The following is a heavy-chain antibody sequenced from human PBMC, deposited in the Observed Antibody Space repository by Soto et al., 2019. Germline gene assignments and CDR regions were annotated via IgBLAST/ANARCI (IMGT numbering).Heavy chain of an antibody. CDR1: GYTFTSYG. J-gene: IGHJ5*02. Sequence: ASVKVSCKASGYTFTSYGISWVRQAPGQGLEWMGWISAYNGNTNYAQKLQGRVTMTTDTSTSTAYMELRSLRSDDTAVYYCARDRSVLLPNWLDPWGQGTLVTVSS. V-gene: IGHV1-18*01. CDR2: ISAYNGNT. CDR3: ARDRSVLLPNWLDP. D-gene: IGHD3-10*01.